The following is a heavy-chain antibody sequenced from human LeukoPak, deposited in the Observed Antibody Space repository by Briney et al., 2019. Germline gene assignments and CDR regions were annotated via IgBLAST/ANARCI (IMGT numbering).Heavy chain of an antibody. CDR1: GGSISNYL. D-gene: IGHD3-22*01. CDR2: IYYSGNT. CDR3: ARGGPRLYYYYMDV. V-gene: IGHV4-59*13. J-gene: IGHJ6*03. Sequence: PSETLSLTCSVSGGSISNYLWSWIRQPPGKGLEWIGYIYYSGNTHYNPSLKSRVTISVDTSKNQFSLNLRSVTAADTAMYYCARGGPRLYYYYMDVWGKGTTVTISS.